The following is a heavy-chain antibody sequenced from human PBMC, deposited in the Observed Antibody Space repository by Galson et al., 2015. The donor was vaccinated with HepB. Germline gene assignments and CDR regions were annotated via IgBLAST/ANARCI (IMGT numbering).Heavy chain of an antibody. CDR1: GFTFSNAW. V-gene: IGHV3-15*07. Sequence: SLRLSCAASGFTFSNAWMNWVRQAPGKGLEWVGRIKSKTDGGTTDYAAPVKGRFTTSRDDSKNTLYLQMNSLKTEDTAVYYCTTDREGYCSGGSCFFDYWGQGTLVTVSS. D-gene: IGHD2-15*01. J-gene: IGHJ4*02. CDR3: TTDREGYCSGGSCFFDY. CDR2: IKSKTDGGTT.